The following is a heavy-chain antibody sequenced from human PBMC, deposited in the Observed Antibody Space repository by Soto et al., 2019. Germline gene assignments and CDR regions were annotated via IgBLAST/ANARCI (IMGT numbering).Heavy chain of an antibody. CDR2: INHSGST. CDR1: GGSFSGYY. V-gene: IGHV4-34*01. Sequence: SETLSLTCAVYGGSFSGYYWSWIRQPPGKGLEWIGEINHSGSTNYNPSLKSRVTISVDTSKNQFSLKLSSVTAAATAVYYCASPPNLLWPIDYWGQGTLVTVSS. J-gene: IGHJ4*02. D-gene: IGHD3-10*01. CDR3: ASPPNLLWPIDY.